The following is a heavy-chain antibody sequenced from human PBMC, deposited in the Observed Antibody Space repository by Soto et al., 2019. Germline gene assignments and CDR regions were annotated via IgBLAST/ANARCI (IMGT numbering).Heavy chain of an antibody. CDR2: FSYSGII. J-gene: IGHJ4*02. CDR3: ARQSYDSSDYFDY. CDR1: GDSISSSSYF. V-gene: IGHV4-39*01. Sequence: QLQLQESGPGLVKPSETLSLTCSVSGDSISSSSYFWGWIRQPPGKGLEWIGSFSYSGIIDYNPFLKSRVTISADTSRIHFSLKLTSVTAADTAIYYCARQSYDSSDYFDYWGQGTLVTVSS. D-gene: IGHD3-22*01.